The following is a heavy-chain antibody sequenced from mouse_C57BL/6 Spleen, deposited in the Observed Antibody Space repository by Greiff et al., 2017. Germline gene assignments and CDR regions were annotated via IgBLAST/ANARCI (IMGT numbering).Heavy chain of an antibody. Sequence: QVQLQQSGAELVKPGASVKISCKASGYAFSSYWMHWVKQRPGKGLEWIGQIYPGDGDTNYNGKFKGKATLTADKSSSTAYMQLSSLTSEDSAVYFCARSGAIYYDYGGDYWGQGTTLTVSS. J-gene: IGHJ2*01. D-gene: IGHD2-4*01. V-gene: IGHV1-80*01. CDR3: ARSGAIYYDYGGDY. CDR2: IYPGDGDT. CDR1: GYAFSSYW.